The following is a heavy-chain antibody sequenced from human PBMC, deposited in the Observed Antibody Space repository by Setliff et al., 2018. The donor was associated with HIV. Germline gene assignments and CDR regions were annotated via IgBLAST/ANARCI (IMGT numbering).Heavy chain of an antibody. V-gene: IGHV3-30*04. CDR1: GFTFSYYA. CDR2: ISYDGSNK. CDR3: ARVRVTMLVVGNSLLDY. J-gene: IGHJ4*02. D-gene: IGHD3-22*01. Sequence: GESLKISCAASGFTFSYYAMHWLRQAPGKGLEWVAVISYDGSNKFYADSVKGRFTISRDNSKNTLYLQMNSLRAEDTAVHYCARVRVTMLVVGNSLLDYWGQGTLVTVSS.